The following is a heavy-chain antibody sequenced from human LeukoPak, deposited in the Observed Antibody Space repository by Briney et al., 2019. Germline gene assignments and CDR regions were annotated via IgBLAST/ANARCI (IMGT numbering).Heavy chain of an antibody. D-gene: IGHD6-19*01. V-gene: IGHV1-2*02. CDR2: INPNSGGT. J-gene: IGHJ4*02. Sequence: ASVKVSCKASGYTFTGCYMHWVRQAPGQGLEWMGWINPNSGGTNYAQKFQGRVTMTRDTSISTAYMELSRLRSGDTAVYYCAKAVAVVLTFFDYWGQGTLVTVSS. CDR1: GYTFTGCY. CDR3: AKAVAVVLTFFDY.